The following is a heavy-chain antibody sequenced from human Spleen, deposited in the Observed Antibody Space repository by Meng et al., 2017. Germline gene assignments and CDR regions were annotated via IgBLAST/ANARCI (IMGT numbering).Heavy chain of an antibody. CDR2: IYPSDSNT. Sequence: KVSCKGSGYIFTSYWIGWVRQMPGRGLEWMGIIYPSDSNTRYSPSFQGQVTFSADKSISTAYLQWSSLKASDTAMYYCARRGGYCSSTSCYDRPYYYYGMDVWGQGTTVTVSS. D-gene: IGHD2-2*01. V-gene: IGHV5-51*01. J-gene: IGHJ6*02. CDR3: ARRGGYCSSTSCYDRPYYYYGMDV. CDR1: GYIFTSYW.